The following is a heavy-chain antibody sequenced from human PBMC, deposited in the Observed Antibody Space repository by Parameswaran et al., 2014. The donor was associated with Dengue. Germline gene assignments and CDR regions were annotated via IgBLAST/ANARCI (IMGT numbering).Heavy chain of an antibody. V-gene: IGHV4-30-4*01. CDR1: GGSISSGDYY. CDR3: ARGGVYDILTGYTTFDY. CDR2: IYYNGST. J-gene: IGHJ4*02. D-gene: IGHD3-9*01. Sequence: SETLSLTCTVSGGSISSGDYYWSWIRQPPGKGLEWIGYIYYNGSTYYNPSLKSRVTISVDTSKNQFSLKLSSVTAADTAVYYCARGGVYDILTGYTTFDYWGQGTLVTVSS.